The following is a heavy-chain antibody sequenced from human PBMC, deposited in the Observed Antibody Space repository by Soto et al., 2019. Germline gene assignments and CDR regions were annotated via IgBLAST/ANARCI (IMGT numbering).Heavy chain of an antibody. V-gene: IGHV4-59*01. Sequence: SETLSLTCTVSGDSISTFYWGWTRQSPRKELEWIGYVYYTGSTNYNPSLKSRVTISVDRSKNQFSLKLTSANAADTAVYYCARGRTVRNYADDSSDYFYFFDYWGQGTQVTVSS. D-gene: IGHD3-22*01. CDR2: VYYTGST. J-gene: IGHJ4*02. CDR3: ARGRTVRNYADDSSDYFYFFDY. CDR1: GDSISTFY.